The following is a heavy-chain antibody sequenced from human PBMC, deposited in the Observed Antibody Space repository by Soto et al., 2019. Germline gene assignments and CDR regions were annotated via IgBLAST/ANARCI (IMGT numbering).Heavy chain of an antibody. CDR1: GGSISSSSYY. D-gene: IGHD4-17*01. CDR3: ARRLGYGDYRPYYFDY. Sequence: QLQLQESGPGLVKPSETLSLTCTVSGGSISSSSYYWGWIRQPPGKGLEWIGSIYYSGSTYYNPSLESRVTISVDTSKNQFSLKLRSVTAADTAVYYCARRLGYGDYRPYYFDYWGQGTLVTVSS. V-gene: IGHV4-39*01. CDR2: IYYSGST. J-gene: IGHJ4*02.